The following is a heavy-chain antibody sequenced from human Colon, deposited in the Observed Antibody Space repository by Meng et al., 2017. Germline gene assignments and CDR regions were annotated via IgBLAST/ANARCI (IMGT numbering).Heavy chain of an antibody. J-gene: IGHJ4*02. CDR3: ARSGSSGWIDY. CDR1: GASIIGLNW. V-gene: IGHV4-4*02. Sequence: QGQLQESGPGLVKPSGTLSLTCTVSGASIIGLNWWTWVRQTPGKGLEWIGEIHHSGRTNSMPSLKSRVTLSLDKSKNQFSLSMTSVTAEDTAMYYCARSGSSGWIDYWGQGTLVTVSS. D-gene: IGHD6-19*01. CDR2: IHHSGRT.